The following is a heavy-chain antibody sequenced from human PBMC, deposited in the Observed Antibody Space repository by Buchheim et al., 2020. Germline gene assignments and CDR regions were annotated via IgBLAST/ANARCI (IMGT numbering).Heavy chain of an antibody. J-gene: IGHJ4*02. D-gene: IGHD3-22*01. Sequence: EVQLVESGGGLVQPGGSLRLSCAASGFTFSSYWMSWVRQAPGKGLEWVANIKQDGSEKYYVDSVKGRFTISRDNAKNSLYLQMNSLRAEDTAVYYCARDQAVETPPYYYDSSGGLDYWGQGTL. V-gene: IGHV3-7*03. CDR2: IKQDGSEK. CDR3: ARDQAVETPPYYYDSSGGLDY. CDR1: GFTFSSYW.